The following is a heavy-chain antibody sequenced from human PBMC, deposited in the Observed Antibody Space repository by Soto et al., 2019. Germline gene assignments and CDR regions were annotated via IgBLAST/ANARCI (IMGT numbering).Heavy chain of an antibody. D-gene: IGHD3-22*01. CDR1: GCTFSSYA. CDR2: ISGSGSTI. Sequence: PGGSLRLSCAASGCTFSSYAVSWVRQAPGKGPEWISSISGSGSTIYYADSVKGRFTISRDNSKNTLYLQMSSLRAEDTAVYYCAKVFYYYDSSGYYYSDYWGQGTLVTVSS. V-gene: IGHV3-23*01. CDR3: AKVFYYYDSSGYYYSDY. J-gene: IGHJ4*02.